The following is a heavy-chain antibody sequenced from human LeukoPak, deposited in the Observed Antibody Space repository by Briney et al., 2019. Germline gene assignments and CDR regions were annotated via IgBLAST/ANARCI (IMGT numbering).Heavy chain of an antibody. J-gene: IGHJ4*02. V-gene: IGHV3-53*01. D-gene: IGHD6-6*01. CDR2: IYSGGST. CDR3: AKGSGSSRPYYFDY. Sequence: GGSLRLSCAASGFTVSSNYMSWVRQAPGKGLEWVSVIYSGGSTYYADSVKGRFTISRDNSESMLSLHMNSLRAEDTAVYFCAKGSGSSRPYYFDYWAGESWSPSPQ. CDR1: GFTVSSNY.